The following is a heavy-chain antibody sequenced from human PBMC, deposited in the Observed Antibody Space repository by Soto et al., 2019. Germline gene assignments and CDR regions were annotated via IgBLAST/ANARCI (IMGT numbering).Heavy chain of an antibody. V-gene: IGHV4-59*01. CDR1: GGSISSYY. Sequence: NPSETLSLTCTVSGGSISSYYWSWIRQPPGKGLEWIGYIYYSGSTNYNPSLKSRVTISVDTSKNQFSLKLSSVTAADTAVYYCAGGYSGYESTVDYWGQGTLVTVSS. J-gene: IGHJ4*02. D-gene: IGHD5-12*01. CDR2: IYYSGST. CDR3: AGGYSGYESTVDY.